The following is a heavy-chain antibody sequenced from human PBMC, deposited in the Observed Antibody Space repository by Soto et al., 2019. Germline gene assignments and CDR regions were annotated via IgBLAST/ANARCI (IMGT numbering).Heavy chain of an antibody. CDR1: GGSISSSSYF. J-gene: IGHJ4*02. V-gene: IGHV4-39*01. CDR3: ARRHGLNIDAYY. CDR2: IYYSGST. D-gene: IGHD3-10*01. Sequence: SETLSLTCTVSGGSISSSSYFWGWIRQPPGKGLEWIGSIYYSGSTYYNPSLKSQVTVSVDTSKNQFSLKLSSVTAAEKAVYFCARRHGLNIDAYYWGQEILVTVSS.